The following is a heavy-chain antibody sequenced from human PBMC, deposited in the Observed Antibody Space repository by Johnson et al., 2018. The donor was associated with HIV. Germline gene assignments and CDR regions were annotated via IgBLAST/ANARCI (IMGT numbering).Heavy chain of an antibody. Sequence: QVQLVESGGGLVQPGGSLRLSCAASGFTFSSYDMHWVRQAPGKGLEWVAVISYDGSIKYYADSVKGRFTISRDNSKNTLYLQINSQRAEDTAVYYCARDRCSSTSCIDAFDIWGQGTMVTVSS. J-gene: IGHJ3*02. CDR2: ISYDGSIK. CDR3: ARDRCSSTSCIDAFDI. CDR1: GFTFSSYD. V-gene: IGHV3-30*03. D-gene: IGHD2-2*01.